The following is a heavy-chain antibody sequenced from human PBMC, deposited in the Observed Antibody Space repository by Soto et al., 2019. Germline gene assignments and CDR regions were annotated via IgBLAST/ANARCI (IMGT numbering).Heavy chain of an antibody. J-gene: IGHJ6*02. V-gene: IGHV3-30*18. D-gene: IGHD3-22*01. CDR3: ANLDYYDSSGYYPGYYYYGMDV. Sequence: PGGSLRLSCAASGFTFSSYGMHWVRQAPGKGLEWVAVISYDGSNKYYADSVKGRFTISRDNFKNTLYLQMNSLRAEDTAVYYCANLDYYDSSGYYPGYYYYGMDVWGHGTTVTVSS. CDR2: ISYDGSNK. CDR1: GFTFSSYG.